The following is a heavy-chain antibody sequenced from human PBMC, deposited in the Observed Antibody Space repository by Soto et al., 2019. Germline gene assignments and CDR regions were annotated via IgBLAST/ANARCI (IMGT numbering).Heavy chain of an antibody. D-gene: IGHD3-9*01. J-gene: IGHJ4*02. V-gene: IGHV3-11*01. Sequence: PGGSLRLSGAASGFTFSDDYMSWIRQAPGKGLEWFSYISSSGSTIYYADSVKGRFTISRDNAKNSLYLQMNSLRAEDTALYYCAKDILTGYYIAFDYWGQGTLVNVSS. CDR1: GFTFSDDY. CDR2: ISSSGSTI. CDR3: AKDILTGYYIAFDY.